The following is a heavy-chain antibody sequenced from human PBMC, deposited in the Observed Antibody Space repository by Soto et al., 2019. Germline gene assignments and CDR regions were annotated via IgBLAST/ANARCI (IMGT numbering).Heavy chain of an antibody. Sequence: QVQLVQSGAEVKKPGASVKVSCKASGYTFTSYDINWVRQATGQGLEWMGWMNPNSGNTGYAQKCQGRVTMTRNTSISTAYMGLSSLRSEDTAVYYCARGGGYYDYIWGSYRPTVFDYWGQGTLVTVSS. CDR1: GYTFTSYD. J-gene: IGHJ4*02. CDR3: ARGGGYYDYIWGSYRPTVFDY. CDR2: MNPNSGNT. D-gene: IGHD3-16*02. V-gene: IGHV1-8*01.